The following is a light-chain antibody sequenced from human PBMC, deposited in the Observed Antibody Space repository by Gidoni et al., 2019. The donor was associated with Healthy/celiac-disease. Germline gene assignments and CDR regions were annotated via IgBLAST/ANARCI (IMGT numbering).Light chain of an antibody. CDR1: QGISSY. Sequence: AIRMTQSPSSFSASTGDRVTIPCRASQGISSYLAWYQQKPGKAPKLLIYAASTVQSGVPSRFSGSGSGKDFTITISCLQYEDFATYYCQQYYSYPRTFGQGTKVEIK. CDR3: QQYYSYPRT. CDR2: AAS. J-gene: IGKJ1*01. V-gene: IGKV1-8*01.